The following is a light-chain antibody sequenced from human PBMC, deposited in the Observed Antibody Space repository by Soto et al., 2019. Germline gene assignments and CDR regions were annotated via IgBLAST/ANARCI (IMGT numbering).Light chain of an antibody. J-gene: IGLJ1*01. CDR1: SSDVGGYDY. CDR3: SSYSISTAYL. Sequence: QSALTQPASVSGSPGPSITISCTGTSSDVGGYDYVSWYQLHPGKAPKLMVFEVNNRPSGVSYRFSGSKSGNTASLTISGLQAEDEADYFCSSYSISTAYLFGTGTKLTVL. CDR2: EVN. V-gene: IGLV2-14*01.